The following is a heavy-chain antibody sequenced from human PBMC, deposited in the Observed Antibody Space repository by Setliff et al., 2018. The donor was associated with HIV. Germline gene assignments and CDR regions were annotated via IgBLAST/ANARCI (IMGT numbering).Heavy chain of an antibody. Sequence: SETLSLTCTSSGDSISGYYWSWIRQPAGKGLEWIGRMHTSGNTNYNPSLKSRVTMSVDTPKNQFSLRLSSVTAADTAVYYCVRDDYGYNGKGFDYWGPGTLVTVSS. CDR1: GDSISGYY. J-gene: IGHJ4*02. CDR2: MHTSGNT. D-gene: IGHD4-17*01. V-gene: IGHV4-4*07. CDR3: VRDDYGYNGKGFDY.